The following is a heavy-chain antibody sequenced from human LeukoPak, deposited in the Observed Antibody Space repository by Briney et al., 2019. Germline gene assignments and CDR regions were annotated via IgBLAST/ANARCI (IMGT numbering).Heavy chain of an antibody. CDR3: ARGYAAMDAFDI. J-gene: IGHJ3*02. CDR2: INHSGST. V-gene: IGHV4-34*01. CDR1: GGSFSGYY. D-gene: IGHD4-17*01. Sequence: PSETLSLTCAVYGGSFSGYYWSWIRQPPGKGLEWIGEINHSGSTNYNPSLKSRVTISVDTSKNQFSLKLSSVTAADTAVYYCARGYAAMDAFDIWGQGTMVTVSS.